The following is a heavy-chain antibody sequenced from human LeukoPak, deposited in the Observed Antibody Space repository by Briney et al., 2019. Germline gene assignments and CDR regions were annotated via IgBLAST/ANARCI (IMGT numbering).Heavy chain of an antibody. CDR1: GGTFSSYA. CDR3: ARSGYSSGWPRGGAFDI. J-gene: IGHJ3*02. V-gene: IGHV1-69*13. Sequence: SVKVSCKASGGTFSSYAISWVRQAPGQGLEWMGGIIPIFGTANYAQKFQGRVTITADESTSTAYMELSSLRSEDTAVYYCARSGYSSGWPRGGAFDIWGQGTMVTVSS. D-gene: IGHD6-19*01. CDR2: IIPIFGTA.